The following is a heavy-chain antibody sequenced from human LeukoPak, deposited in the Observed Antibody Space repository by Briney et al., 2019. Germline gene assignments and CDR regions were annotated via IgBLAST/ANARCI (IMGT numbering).Heavy chain of an antibody. CDR1: GFTFGDYA. Sequence: NPGGSLRLSCTASGFTFGDYAMSWFRQAPGKGLEWVGFTRSKVYGGTTEYAASVKGRFTISRDDSKSIAYLQMNSLKSEDTAVYYCVRYSGDADYWGQGTLVTVSS. D-gene: IGHD5-12*01. CDR2: TRSKVYGGTT. CDR3: VRYSGDADY. V-gene: IGHV3-49*05. J-gene: IGHJ4*02.